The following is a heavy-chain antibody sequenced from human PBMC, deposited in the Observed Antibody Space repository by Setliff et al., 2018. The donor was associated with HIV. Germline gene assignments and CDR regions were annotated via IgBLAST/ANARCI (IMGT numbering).Heavy chain of an antibody. V-gene: IGHV4-39*07. CDR2: IYYTGRT. CDR3: ARGFDYAQRPPLYYFDY. D-gene: IGHD2-2*01. CDR1: GGSISSYDYN. J-gene: IGHJ4*02. Sequence: SETLSLTCTVSGGSISSYDYNWGWIRQPPGKGLEWIANIYYTGRTYYNPSLKSRVTISVDTSKNQFSLKLSSVTAADTAVYYCARGFDYAQRPPLYYFDYWGQGTLVTVSS.